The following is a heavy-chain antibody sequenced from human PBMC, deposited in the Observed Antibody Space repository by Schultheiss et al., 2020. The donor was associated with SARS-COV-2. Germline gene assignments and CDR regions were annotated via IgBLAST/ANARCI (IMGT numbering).Heavy chain of an antibody. CDR1: GGSFSGYY. Sequence: SETLSLTCAVYGGSFSGYYWSWIRQPAGKGLEWIGEINHSGSTNYNPSLKSRVTISVDTSKNQFSLKLSSVTAADTAVYYCARGCDCSGGSCYSDYWGQGTLVTVSS. CDR2: INHSGST. J-gene: IGHJ4*02. CDR3: ARGCDCSGGSCYSDY. D-gene: IGHD2-15*01. V-gene: IGHV4-34*01.